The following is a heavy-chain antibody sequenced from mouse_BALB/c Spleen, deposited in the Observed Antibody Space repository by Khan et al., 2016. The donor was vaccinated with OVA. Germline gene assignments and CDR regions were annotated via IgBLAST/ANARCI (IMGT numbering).Heavy chain of an antibody. D-gene: IGHD1-2*01. J-gene: IGHJ3*01. CDR1: GYSFTDYY. Sequence: QVQLKQSGAELARPGASVKLSCKASGYSFTDYYINWVKQRTGQGLEWIGEISPGSGDTYYNEKFKGKATLTADKSSSTAYLQLSSLTSEASAGYSCARRNYCGYTFAYWGQGTLVTVSA. CDR3: ARRNYCGYTFAY. CDR2: ISPGSGDT. V-gene: IGHV1-77*01.